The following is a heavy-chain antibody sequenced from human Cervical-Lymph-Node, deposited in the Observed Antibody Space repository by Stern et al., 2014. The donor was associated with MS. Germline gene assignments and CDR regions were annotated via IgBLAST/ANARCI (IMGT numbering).Heavy chain of an antibody. V-gene: IGHV4-61*02. J-gene: IGHJ4*02. Sequence: QVQLVESGPGLVKPSQTLSLTCTVSGGSISSGSYYWSWIRQPAGKGLEWIGRIYFSGSTNYNPSLNSRITISLDTSKNQFSLKLSSVTAADTAVYYCARAVRNSWYDGVFDSWGQGTLVTVSS. CDR2: IYFSGST. D-gene: IGHD6-13*01. CDR1: GGSISSGSYY. CDR3: ARAVRNSWYDGVFDS.